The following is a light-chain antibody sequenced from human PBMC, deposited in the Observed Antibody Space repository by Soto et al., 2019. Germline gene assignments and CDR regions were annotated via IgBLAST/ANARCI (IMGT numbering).Light chain of an antibody. V-gene: IGKV3-11*01. CDR3: QQRSNWPST. Sequence: EIVLTQSPATLSLSPGERATLSCRASQSVSSYLAWYQQKPGQAPRLLIYDASNRATGIPARFSGSGSGTDFPLTISSLEPEDFAVYYCQQRSNWPSTFGPGNKVDIK. J-gene: IGKJ3*01. CDR1: QSVSSY. CDR2: DAS.